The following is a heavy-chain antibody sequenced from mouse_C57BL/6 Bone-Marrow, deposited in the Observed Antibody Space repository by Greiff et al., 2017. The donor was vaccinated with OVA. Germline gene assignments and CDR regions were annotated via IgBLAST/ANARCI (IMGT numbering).Heavy chain of an antibody. Sequence: EVHLVESGGDLVKPGGSLKLSCAASGFTFSSYGMSWVRQTPDKRLEWVATISSGGSYTYYPDSVKGRFTISRDNAKNTLYLQMSSLKSEDTAMYYCARRAYALSMDYWGQGTSVTVSS. J-gene: IGHJ4*01. CDR3: ARRAYALSMDY. D-gene: IGHD2-12*01. V-gene: IGHV5-6*01. CDR2: ISSGGSYT. CDR1: GFTFSSYG.